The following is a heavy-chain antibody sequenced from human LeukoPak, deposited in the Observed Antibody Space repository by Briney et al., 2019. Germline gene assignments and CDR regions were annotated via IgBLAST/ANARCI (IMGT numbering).Heavy chain of an antibody. J-gene: IGHJ6*03. D-gene: IGHD1-26*01. Sequence: GASVKVSCKASGGTFSSYAISWVRQAPGQGLEWMGGIIPIFGTANYAQKFQGGVTITADESTSTAYMELSSLRSEDTAVYYCARGVGATESYYYYMDVWGKGTTVTISS. CDR1: GGTFSSYA. CDR2: IIPIFGTA. V-gene: IGHV1-69*13. CDR3: ARGVGATESYYYYMDV.